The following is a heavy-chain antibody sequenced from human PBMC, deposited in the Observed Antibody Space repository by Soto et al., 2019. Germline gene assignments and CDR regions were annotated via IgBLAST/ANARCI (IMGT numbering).Heavy chain of an antibody. J-gene: IGHJ4*02. Sequence: QVQLVESGGGVVQPGRSLRLSCAASGFTFSSYGMHWVRQAPGKGLEWVAVIWYDGSNKYYADSVKGRFTISRDNSKNTLYLQMNSLRAEDTAVYYCARDQLYSSSWSDYWGQGTLVTSPQ. V-gene: IGHV3-33*01. D-gene: IGHD6-13*01. CDR2: IWYDGSNK. CDR3: ARDQLYSSSWSDY. CDR1: GFTFSSYG.